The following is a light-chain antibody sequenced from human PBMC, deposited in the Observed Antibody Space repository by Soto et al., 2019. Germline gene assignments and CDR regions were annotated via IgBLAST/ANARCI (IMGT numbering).Light chain of an antibody. CDR3: QQRSIWPWT. CDR1: QSVSNF. Sequence: EIVLTQSPATLSLSPGERATLSCRASQSVSNFLAWYQQEPGQAPRLLIYDASNRAPGIPARFSGSGSGTDFSLTISSLAPEEFAVYYCQQRSIWPWTFGPGTKVDIK. V-gene: IGKV3-11*01. J-gene: IGKJ3*01. CDR2: DAS.